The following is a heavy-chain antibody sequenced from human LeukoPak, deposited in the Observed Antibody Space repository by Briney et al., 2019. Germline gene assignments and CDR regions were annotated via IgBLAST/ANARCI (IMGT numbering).Heavy chain of an antibody. CDR2: IWYDGSNK. CDR1: GFTFSSYG. V-gene: IGHV3-33*08. CDR3: AREGAAGRYFDY. Sequence: PGGSLRLSCAASGFTFSSYGMHWVRQAPGKGLEWVAVIWYDGSNKYYADSVKGRFTISRDNSKNTLYLQMNSLRAEDTAVYYCAREGAAGRYFDYWGQGTLVTVSS. J-gene: IGHJ4*02. D-gene: IGHD6-13*01.